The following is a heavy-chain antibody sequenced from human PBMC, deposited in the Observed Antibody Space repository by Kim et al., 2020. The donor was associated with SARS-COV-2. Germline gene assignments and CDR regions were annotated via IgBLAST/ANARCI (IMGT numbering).Heavy chain of an antibody. CDR2: IIPIFGTA. CDR1: GGTFSSYA. J-gene: IGHJ4*02. Sequence: SVKVSCKASGGTFSSYAISWVRQAPGQGLEWMGGIIPIFGTANYAQKFQGRVTITADESTSTAYMELSSLRSEDTAVYYCARGAHGWELPTPFDYWGQGTLVTVSS. D-gene: IGHD1-26*01. CDR3: ARGAHGWELPTPFDY. V-gene: IGHV1-69*13.